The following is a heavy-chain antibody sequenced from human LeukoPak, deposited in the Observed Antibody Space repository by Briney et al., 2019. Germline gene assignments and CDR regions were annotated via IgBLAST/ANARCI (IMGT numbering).Heavy chain of an antibody. D-gene: IGHD3-10*01. Sequence: SETLSLTCTVSGGSISGFYWSWIRQPPGKGLELIGYIYYTGSTNYNPSLKSRVTMSVDASKNQFSLKLSSVTAADTAVYYCASFGEYKADYWGQGTLVTVSS. CDR3: ASFGEYKADY. CDR2: IYYTGST. J-gene: IGHJ4*02. CDR1: GGSISGFY. V-gene: IGHV4-59*08.